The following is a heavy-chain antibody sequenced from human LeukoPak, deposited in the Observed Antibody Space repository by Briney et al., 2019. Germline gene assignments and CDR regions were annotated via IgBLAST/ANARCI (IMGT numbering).Heavy chain of an antibody. CDR3: AMVREGYFDY. V-gene: IGHV1-18*01. Sequence: ASVKVSCKASGYTFTSYGISWVRQAPGQGLEWMGWISAYNGNTNYAQKPQGRVTMTTDTSTSTAYMELSRLRSDDTAFYYCAMVREGYFDYWGQGTLVTVSS. D-gene: IGHD3-10*01. CDR2: ISAYNGNT. CDR1: GYTFTSYG. J-gene: IGHJ4*02.